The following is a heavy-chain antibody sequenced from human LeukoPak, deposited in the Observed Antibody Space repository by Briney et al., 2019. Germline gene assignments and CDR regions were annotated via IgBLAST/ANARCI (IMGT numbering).Heavy chain of an antibody. J-gene: IGHJ3*02. CDR2: ISGSGGST. D-gene: IGHD4-17*01. CDR3: AKAPLMKYGDGYAFDI. CDR1: GFTFSSYA. V-gene: IGHV3-23*01. Sequence: GGSLRLSCAASGFTFSSYAMSWVRQAPGKGLEWVSAISGSGGSTYYADSVKGRFTISRDNSKNTLYLQMNSLRAEDTAVYYCAKAPLMKYGDGYAFDIWGQGTMVTVSS.